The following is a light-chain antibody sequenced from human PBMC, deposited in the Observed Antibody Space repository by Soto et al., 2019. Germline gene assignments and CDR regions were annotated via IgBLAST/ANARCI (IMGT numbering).Light chain of an antibody. J-gene: IGKJ4*01. Sequence: DIVMTQSPDSLAVSLGERATINCKSSQSVLYSSNNKNYLAWYQQKPGQPPKLLIYWASTRESGVPDRFSGSRSGTDFTLTISSLQAEDVEVYYCQQYYSTPLTFGGGTKVEIK. CDR3: QQYYSTPLT. CDR2: WAS. CDR1: QSVLYSSNNKNY. V-gene: IGKV4-1*01.